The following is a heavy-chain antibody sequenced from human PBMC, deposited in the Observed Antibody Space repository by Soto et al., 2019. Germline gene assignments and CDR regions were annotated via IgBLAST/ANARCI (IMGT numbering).Heavy chain of an antibody. Sequence: ASVKVSCKASGYTFTSYGISWVRQAPGQGLEWMGWISAYNGNTNYAQKLQGRVTTTTDTSTSTAYMELRSLRSDDTAVYYCARDRAYYYDSSGSALGDYWGQGTLVTVSS. CDR1: GYTFTSYG. D-gene: IGHD3-22*01. CDR2: ISAYNGNT. J-gene: IGHJ4*02. CDR3: ARDRAYYYDSSGSALGDY. V-gene: IGHV1-18*04.